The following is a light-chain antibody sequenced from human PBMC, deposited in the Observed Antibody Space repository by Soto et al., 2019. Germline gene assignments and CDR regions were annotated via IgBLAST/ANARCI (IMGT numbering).Light chain of an antibody. CDR2: GPS. CDR3: QQYGSSPLT. Sequence: EIVLTQSPGTLPLSPGERATLSCRASQSVSSSYLAWYQQKPGQAPRLLIYGPSSRATAIPDRFSGSGSGTDFTLTISRLEPEDFAVYYCQQYGSSPLTFGGGTKVEIK. J-gene: IGKJ4*01. V-gene: IGKV3-20*01. CDR1: QSVSSSY.